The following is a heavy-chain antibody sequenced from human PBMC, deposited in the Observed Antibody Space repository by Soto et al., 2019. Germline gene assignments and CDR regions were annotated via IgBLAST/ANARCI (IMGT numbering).Heavy chain of an antibody. Sequence: SETLSLTCTVSGGSIRSYYWTWIRQPPGKGLEWLGYIFYSGSTFYNPSLESRVTISIHTSKSQFSLQLTSVTAADTAVYYCARGAADTAMVDYWGQGTLVTVSS. D-gene: IGHD5-18*01. CDR3: ARGAADTAMVDY. CDR1: GGSIRSYY. CDR2: IFYSGST. V-gene: IGHV4-59*01. J-gene: IGHJ4*02.